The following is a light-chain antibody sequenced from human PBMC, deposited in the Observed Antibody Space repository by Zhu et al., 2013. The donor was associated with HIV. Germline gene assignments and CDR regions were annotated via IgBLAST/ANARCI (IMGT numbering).Light chain of an antibody. J-gene: IGKJ1*01. CDR3: QQLNSYPWT. Sequence: DIQLTQSPSFLSASVGDSVTITCWASQGINNYLAWYQQKPGKVPKLLISAASSLQSGVPPRFSGSGSGTKFTLTISSLQPEDFATYYCQQLNSYPWTFGQGTKVDIK. CDR2: AAS. V-gene: IGKV1-9*01. CDR1: QGINNY.